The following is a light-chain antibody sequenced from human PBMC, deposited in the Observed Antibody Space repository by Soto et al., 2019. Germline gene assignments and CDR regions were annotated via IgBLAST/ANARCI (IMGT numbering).Light chain of an antibody. J-gene: IGKJ2*02. CDR3: QQFDSVPCT. CDR1: QDITNY. V-gene: IGKV1-33*01. Sequence: IQMTQSPSSLSASVGDRVTITCQASQDITNYLIWYQQKPGKDPKLLIYDASSLGTGVSSRFSGSGSGTHFTLTISSLQPEDIATYYCQQFDSVPCTFGQGTKLEMK. CDR2: DAS.